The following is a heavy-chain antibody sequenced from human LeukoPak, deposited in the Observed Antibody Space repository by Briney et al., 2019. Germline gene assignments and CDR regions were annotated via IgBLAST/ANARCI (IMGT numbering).Heavy chain of an antibody. D-gene: IGHD6-19*01. V-gene: IGHV4-39*07. J-gene: IGHJ4*02. CDR2: IYYSGST. CDR3: ARGVEAVAGEDY. Sequence: SETLSLTCTVSGGSISSSSYYWGWIRQPPGKGLEWIGSIYYSGSTYYNPSLKSRVTISVDTSKNQFSLKLSSVTAADTAVYYCARGVEAVAGEDYWGQGTLVTVSS. CDR1: GGSISSSSYY.